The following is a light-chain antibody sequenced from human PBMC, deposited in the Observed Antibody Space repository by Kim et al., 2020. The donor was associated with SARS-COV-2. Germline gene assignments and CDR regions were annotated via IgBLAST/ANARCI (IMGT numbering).Light chain of an antibody. CDR3: QSRDSGGNVV. V-gene: IGLV3-19*01. CDR1: SLRSYY. J-gene: IGLJ2*01. Sequence: SSELTQDPAVSVALGQTVRITCQGDSLRSYYATWYQQKPRQAPVLVIFGRNNRPSGFPDRFSGSTSGNTASLNISGAQAEDEADFYCQSRDSGGNVVFGGGTQLTVL. CDR2: GRN.